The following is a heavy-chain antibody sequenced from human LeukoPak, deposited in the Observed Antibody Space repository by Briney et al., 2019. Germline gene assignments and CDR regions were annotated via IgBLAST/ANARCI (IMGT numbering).Heavy chain of an antibody. CDR1: GFTFNTYA. Sequence: PGGSLRLSCAASGFTFNTYAMTWVRQTPGKGLEWVSTISGSGSNTYYADSVKGRFTISRDNSKTTLYLQANSLRAEDTAVYYCAINYDSTSGYYFFQQLGQGTLVTVSS. V-gene: IGHV3-23*01. CDR3: AINYDSTSGYYFFQQ. CDR2: ISGSGSNT. J-gene: IGHJ1*01. D-gene: IGHD3-22*01.